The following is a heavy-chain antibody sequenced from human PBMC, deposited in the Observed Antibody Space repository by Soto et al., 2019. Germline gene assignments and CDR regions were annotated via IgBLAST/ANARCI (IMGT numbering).Heavy chain of an antibody. CDR1: GYTFTSYG. Sequence: QVQLVQSGAEVKKPGASVKVSCKASGYTFTSYGISWVRQAPGQGLEWMGWISAYNGNTNYSQKLQGRVTMTTDTSTSTAYMELRSLRSDDTAVYYCARVCPMVRGVISHCFDYWGQGTLVTVSS. J-gene: IGHJ4*02. V-gene: IGHV1-18*01. D-gene: IGHD3-10*01. CDR3: ARVCPMVRGVISHCFDY. CDR2: ISAYNGNT.